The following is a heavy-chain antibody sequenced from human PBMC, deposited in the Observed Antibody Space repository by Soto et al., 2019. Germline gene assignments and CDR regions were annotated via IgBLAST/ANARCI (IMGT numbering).Heavy chain of an antibody. D-gene: IGHD2-15*01. CDR2: ISGSGGST. CDR1: GFTFSSYA. CDR3: AKVLNLGLLPYFDY. J-gene: IGHJ4*02. Sequence: GGSLRLSCAASGFTFSSYAMSWVRQAPGKGLEWVTAISGSGGSTYYADSVKGRFTISRDNSKNTLYLQMNSLRAEDTAVYYCAKVLNLGLLPYFDYWGQGTLVTVSS. V-gene: IGHV3-23*01.